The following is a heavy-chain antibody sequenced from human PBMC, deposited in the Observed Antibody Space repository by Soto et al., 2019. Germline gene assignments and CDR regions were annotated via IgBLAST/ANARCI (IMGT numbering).Heavy chain of an antibody. J-gene: IGHJ4*02. CDR1: GYTFTSYD. CDR3: ASGRTDYGGNLRPVY. Sequence: QVKLVQSGAEVKKPGASVKVSCKASGYTFTSYDINWVRQATGQGLEWMGWMNPNSGNTGYAQKFQGRVTMTRNAYRXTAYMELSSMRSEDTAVYYCASGRTDYGGNLRPVYWGQGTLVTVSS. D-gene: IGHD4-17*01. V-gene: IGHV1-8*01. CDR2: MNPNSGNT.